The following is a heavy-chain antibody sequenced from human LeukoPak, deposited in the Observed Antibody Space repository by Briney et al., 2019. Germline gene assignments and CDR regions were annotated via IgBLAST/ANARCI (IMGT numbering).Heavy chain of an antibody. CDR1: GFTFSNAW. J-gene: IGHJ4*02. CDR2: IKSKTDGGTT. Sequence: GGSLRLSCAASGFTFSNAWMSWVRQAPGKGLEWVGRIKSKTDGGTTDYAAPVKGRFTISRDDSKNTLYLQINSLKTEGTAMYYCTTIAAAGQVDYWGQGTLVTVSS. CDR3: TTIAAAGQVDY. D-gene: IGHD6-13*01. V-gene: IGHV3-15*01.